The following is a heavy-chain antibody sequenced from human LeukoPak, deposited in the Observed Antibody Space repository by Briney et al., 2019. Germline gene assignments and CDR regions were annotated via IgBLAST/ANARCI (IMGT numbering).Heavy chain of an antibody. V-gene: IGHV3-30*03. CDR1: GFTFSTYG. J-gene: IGHJ4*02. CDR2: ISYDGSNK. CDR3: ASGGIMGATDSFNY. Sequence: PGRSLRLSCAASGFTFSTYGMQWVRQAPGKGLEWVAVISYDGSNKYYADSVKGRFTISRDNSKNTLYLQMNSLRPEDTAAYYCASGGIMGATDSFNYWGQGTLVTVSS. D-gene: IGHD1-26*01.